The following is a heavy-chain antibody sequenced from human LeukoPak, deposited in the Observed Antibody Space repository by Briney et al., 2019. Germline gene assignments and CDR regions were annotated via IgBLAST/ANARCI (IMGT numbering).Heavy chain of an antibody. Sequence: ASVKASCKASGYTFTGYYMHWVRQAPGQGLEWMGWINPNSGGTNYAQKFKGRVTMTRETLISTAYMERSRLRAYDTAVYYCATSIAAAGTRASGDYWGQGTLVTVSS. V-gene: IGHV1-2*02. J-gene: IGHJ4*02. CDR2: INPNSGGT. CDR3: ATSIAAAGTRASGDY. D-gene: IGHD6-13*01. CDR1: GYTFTGYY.